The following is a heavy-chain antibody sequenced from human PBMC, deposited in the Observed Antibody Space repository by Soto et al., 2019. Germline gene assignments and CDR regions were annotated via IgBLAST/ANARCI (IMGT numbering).Heavy chain of an antibody. CDR3: AAPVVPETIDAFDI. D-gene: IGHD2-2*01. CDR1: GYTFTSYD. Sequence: GASVKVSCKASGYTFTSYDINWVRQATGQGLEWMGWMNPNSGNTGYAQKFQGRVTMTRNTSISTAYMELSSLRSEDTAVYYCAAPVVPETIDAFDIWGQGTMVTVSS. J-gene: IGHJ3*02. V-gene: IGHV1-8*01. CDR2: MNPNSGNT.